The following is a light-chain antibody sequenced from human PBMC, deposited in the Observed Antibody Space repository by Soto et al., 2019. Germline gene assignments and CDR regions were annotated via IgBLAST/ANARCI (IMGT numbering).Light chain of an antibody. J-gene: IGKJ1*01. CDR1: QSISSY. Sequence: DIQMTQSPSSLSASVGDRATIPCRASQSISSYLNWYQQKPGKAPKLLIYAASSLQRGVPSRFSGSGSGTDFTLTISSLQPEDFATYYCQQSYSTLRTFGQGTKVDIK. CDR3: QQSYSTLRT. V-gene: IGKV1-39*01. CDR2: AAS.